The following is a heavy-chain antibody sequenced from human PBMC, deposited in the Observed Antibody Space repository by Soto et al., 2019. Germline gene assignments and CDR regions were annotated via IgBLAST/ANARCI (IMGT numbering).Heavy chain of an antibody. J-gene: IGHJ1*01. Sequence: SVKVSCKASGGTFSSYTISWVRQAPGQGLEWMGRIIPILGIANYAQKLQGRVTITADKSTSTAYMELSSLRSEDTAVYYCARYSSGWYLKHCGQGTLVRVSS. CDR3: ARYSSGWYLKH. CDR2: IIPILGIA. V-gene: IGHV1-69*02. D-gene: IGHD6-19*01. CDR1: GGTFSSYT.